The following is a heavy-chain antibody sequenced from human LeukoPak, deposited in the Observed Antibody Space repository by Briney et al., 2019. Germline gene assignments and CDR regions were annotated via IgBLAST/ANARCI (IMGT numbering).Heavy chain of an antibody. Sequence: GGSLRLPCAASGFTFSSYEMNWVRQAPGKGLEWVSYISSSGSTIFYADSVKGRFTISRDNAKNSLYLQMSSLRAEDTAVYYCARDHPDLDYWSQGTLVTVSS. CDR1: GFTFSSYE. CDR3: ARDHPDLDY. CDR2: ISSSGSTI. J-gene: IGHJ4*02. V-gene: IGHV3-48*03.